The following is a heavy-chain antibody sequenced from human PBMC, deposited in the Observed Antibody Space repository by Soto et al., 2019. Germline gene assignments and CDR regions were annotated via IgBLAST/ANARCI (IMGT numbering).Heavy chain of an antibody. Sequence: GESLKISCKCSGYSFTSYWIGWVRQMPGKGLEWMGIIYPGDSDTRYSPSFQGQVTISADKSISTAYLQWSSLKASDTAMYYCARQGYSSSWYYYGMDVWGQGTTVTVSS. V-gene: IGHV5-51*01. D-gene: IGHD6-13*01. CDR1: GYSFTSYW. J-gene: IGHJ6*02. CDR3: ARQGYSSSWYYYGMDV. CDR2: IYPGDSDT.